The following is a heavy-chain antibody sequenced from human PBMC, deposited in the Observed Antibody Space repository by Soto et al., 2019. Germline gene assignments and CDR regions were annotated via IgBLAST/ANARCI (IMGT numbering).Heavy chain of an antibody. CDR1: GGSISSSSYY. CDR3: ARHRFVPAAPRGRYNWFDP. D-gene: IGHD2-2*01. Sequence: QLQLQESGPGLVKPSETLSLTCTVSGGSISSSSYYWGWIRQPPGKGLEWIGSIYYSGSTYYNPSLKSRVTISVDTSKNQFSLKLSSVTAADTAVYYCARHRFVPAAPRGRYNWFDPWGQGTLVTVSS. CDR2: IYYSGST. V-gene: IGHV4-39*01. J-gene: IGHJ5*02.